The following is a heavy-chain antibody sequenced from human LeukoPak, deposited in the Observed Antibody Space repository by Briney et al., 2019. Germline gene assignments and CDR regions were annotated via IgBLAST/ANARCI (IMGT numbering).Heavy chain of an antibody. J-gene: IGHJ4*02. CDR3: AKDTGQWPIRTFDY. CDR2: IGLSGDT. CDR1: GFIFSSSA. Sequence: PGGSLRLSCAASGFIFSSSAMTCVRQAPGKGLEWVSSIGLSGDTYHADSVKGRFTISRDNSKNTLYLQMNSLRAEDTAVYYCAKDTGQWPIRTFDYWGQGTLVTVSS. V-gene: IGHV3-23*01. D-gene: IGHD6-19*01.